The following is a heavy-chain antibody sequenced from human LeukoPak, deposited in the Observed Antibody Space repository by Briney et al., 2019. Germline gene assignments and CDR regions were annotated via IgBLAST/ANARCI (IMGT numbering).Heavy chain of an antibody. V-gene: IGHV4-34*01. J-gene: IGHJ1*01. CDR3: ARIRCGYSGPVCYNH. D-gene: IGHD3-9*01. CDR1: GVSINDYS. Sequence: TSETLSLTYGVFGVSINDYSWSWIRQSPGKGLEWIGEISHTEGTKYNPSLESRVTMSVGTSENQLSLKLIFVTAADTAVYYCARIRCGYSGPVCYNHWGLGTLVTVSS. CDR2: ISHTEGT.